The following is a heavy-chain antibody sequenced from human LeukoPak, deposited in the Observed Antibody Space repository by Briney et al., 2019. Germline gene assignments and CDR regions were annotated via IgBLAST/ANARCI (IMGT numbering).Heavy chain of an antibody. D-gene: IGHD3-9*01. CDR3: ARVSPRPSGWRYDILTGYYFFDY. CDR2: ISYSGST. J-gene: IGHJ4*02. Sequence: SETLSLTCTVSGGSISSSSYYWGWIRQPPGKGLEWIGSISYSGSTSYNPSLRSRVTISVDTSKNQFSLKLSSVTAADTAVYYCARVSPRPSGWRYDILTGYYFFDYWGQGTLVTVSS. CDR1: GGSISSSSYY. V-gene: IGHV4-39*01.